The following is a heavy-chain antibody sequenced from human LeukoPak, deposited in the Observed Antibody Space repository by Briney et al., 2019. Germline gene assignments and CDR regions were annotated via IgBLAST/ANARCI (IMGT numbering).Heavy chain of an antibody. V-gene: IGHV3-53*01. D-gene: IGHD4-17*01. CDR2: IYSGDNT. J-gene: IGHJ4*02. Sequence: GGSLRLSCAASGFTVSSNYMSWVRQAPGKGLEWVSVIYSGDNTYYADSVKGRFTISRDNSKNTLYLQMNSLRAEDTAVYYCVRGDYGDYTLFDYWGQGTLVTVSS. CDR1: GFTVSSNY. CDR3: VRGDYGDYTLFDY.